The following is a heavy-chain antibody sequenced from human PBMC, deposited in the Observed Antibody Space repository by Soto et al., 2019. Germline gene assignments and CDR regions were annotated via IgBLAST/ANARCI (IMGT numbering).Heavy chain of an antibody. CDR3: ARGAVGAPDIVLMVYAIGHHYCYGMDV. CDR2: IIPIFGTA. J-gene: IGHJ6*02. V-gene: IGHV1-69*13. CDR1: GGTFSSYA. Sequence: SVKVSCKASGGTFSSYAISWVRQAPGQGLEWMGGIIPIFGTANYAQKFQGRVTITADESTSTAYMELSSLRSEDTAVYYCARGAVGAPDIVLMVYAIGHHYCYGMDVWGQGTTVTVSS. D-gene: IGHD2-8*01.